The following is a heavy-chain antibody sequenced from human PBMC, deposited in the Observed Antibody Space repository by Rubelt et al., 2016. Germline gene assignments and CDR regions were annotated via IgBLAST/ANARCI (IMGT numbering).Heavy chain of an antibody. V-gene: IGHV3-30*14. CDR3: ARDSDY. CDR2: ISYDGNNK. J-gene: IGHJ4*02. CDR1: GFSFSSYA. Sequence: QVRLVESGGGVVPPGRSLRLSCAASGFSFSSYALHWVRQAPGRGLEWVAVISYDGNNKYYGDSVKGRFTISRDNSKNTPYRQMNSLRAEDTAVYYCARDSDYWGQGTLVTVSS.